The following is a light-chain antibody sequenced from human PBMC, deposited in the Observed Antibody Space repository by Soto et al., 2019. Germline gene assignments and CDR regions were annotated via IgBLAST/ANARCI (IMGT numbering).Light chain of an antibody. CDR1: QSISSW. CDR2: KAS. CDR3: QQYNNYPRT. J-gene: IGKJ1*01. V-gene: IGKV1-5*03. Sequence: DIQMTQSPSTLSASVGDRVTITCRTSQSISSWLAWYQQKPGKAPKVLIYKASSLESGVPSRFSGSGSGTEFTLTISSLQPDDFGTYYCQQYNNYPRTFGQGTKVEV.